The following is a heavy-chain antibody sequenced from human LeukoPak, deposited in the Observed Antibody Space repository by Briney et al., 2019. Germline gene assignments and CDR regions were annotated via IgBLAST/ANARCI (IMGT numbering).Heavy chain of an antibody. D-gene: IGHD3-22*01. Sequence: PGGSLRLSCAVSGITLSNYCMRWVSQPPGKGREWVAGISGRGGRTNYADSVKGRFTISRDNPKNTLFLQMNNLRAEDTAVYFCAKRGVVSRVILVGFHKEAYYFDSWGQGALVTVSS. V-gene: IGHV3-23*01. CDR3: AKRGVVSRVILVGFHKEAYYFDS. J-gene: IGHJ4*02. CDR1: GITLSNYC. CDR2: ISGRGGRT.